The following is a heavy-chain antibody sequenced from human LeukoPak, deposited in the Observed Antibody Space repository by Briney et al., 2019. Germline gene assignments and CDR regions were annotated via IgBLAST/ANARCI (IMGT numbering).Heavy chain of an antibody. CDR2: IIPIFGIP. D-gene: IGHD2-2*02. CDR3: AREVVPAAIEFGFDY. V-gene: IGHV1-69*04. J-gene: IGHJ4*02. Sequence: SVKVSCKASGGTFSSYAISWVRQALGQGLEWMGRIIPIFGIPNYAQKFQGRVTITADKSTSTAYMELSSLRSEDTAVYYCAREVVPAAIEFGFDYWGQGTLVTVSS. CDR1: GGTFSSYA.